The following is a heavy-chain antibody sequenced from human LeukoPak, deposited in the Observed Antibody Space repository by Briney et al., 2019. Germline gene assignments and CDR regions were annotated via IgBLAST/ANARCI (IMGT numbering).Heavy chain of an antibody. CDR3: AREYYDFWSGTNWFDP. CDR2: ISSSSSTI. J-gene: IGHJ5*02. D-gene: IGHD3-3*01. Sequence: GGSLRLSCAASGFTFSSYSMNWVRQAPGKGLEWVSYISSSSSTIYYADSVKGRFTISRDNAKNSLYLQMNSLRAEDTAVYYCAREYYDFWSGTNWFDPWGQGTLVTVSS. V-gene: IGHV3-48*01. CDR1: GFTFSSYS.